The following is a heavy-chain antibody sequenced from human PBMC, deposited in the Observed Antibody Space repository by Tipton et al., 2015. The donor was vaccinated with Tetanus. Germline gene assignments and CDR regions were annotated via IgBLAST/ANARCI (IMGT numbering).Heavy chain of an antibody. CDR3: AGTNIPWGEAAY. V-gene: IGHV3-7*01. J-gene: IGHJ4*02. CDR2: IKEDGSER. D-gene: IGHD3-16*01. Sequence: SLRLSCAASGFTFTNYWLSWVRQAPGRGLEGVANIKEDGSERNYVDSVKGRFTISRDNARNSLYLQMNSLRAEDTAVYYCAGTNIPWGEAAYWGQGTLVTVSS. CDR1: GFTFTNYW.